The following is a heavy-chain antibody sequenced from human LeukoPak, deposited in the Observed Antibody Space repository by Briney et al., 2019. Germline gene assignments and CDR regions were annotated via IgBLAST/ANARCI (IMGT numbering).Heavy chain of an antibody. D-gene: IGHD2-2*02. J-gene: IGHJ4*02. V-gene: IGHV3-30-3*01. Sequence: PGGSLRLSCAASGFTFSSYALHWVRQAPGKGLEWVAVISYDGTYKYYADSVKGRFTISRDNSKNTLYLQMNSLRAEDTAVYYCAKDPKRYCSSTSCYTSGYWGQGTLVTVSS. CDR1: GFTFSSYA. CDR3: AKDPKRYCSSTSCYTSGY. CDR2: ISYDGTYK.